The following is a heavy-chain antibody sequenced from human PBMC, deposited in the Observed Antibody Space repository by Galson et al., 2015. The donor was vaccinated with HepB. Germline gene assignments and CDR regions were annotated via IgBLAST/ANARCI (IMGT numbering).Heavy chain of an antibody. D-gene: IGHD3-10*01. CDR2: IKSKTDGGTT. CDR3: TTEGSGTSHDAFDI. CDR1: GFTFSNAW. J-gene: IGHJ3*02. Sequence: SLRLSCAASGFTFSNAWMSWVRQAPGKGLEWVGRIKSKTDGGTTDYAAPVRGRFTISRDDSKNTLYLQMNSLKTEDTAVYYCTTEGSGTSHDAFDIWGQGTMVTVSS. V-gene: IGHV3-15*01.